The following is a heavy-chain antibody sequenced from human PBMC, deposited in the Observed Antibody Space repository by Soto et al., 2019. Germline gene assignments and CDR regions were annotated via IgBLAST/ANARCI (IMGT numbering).Heavy chain of an antibody. CDR3: ARSIQLWEDRMDV. D-gene: IGHD5-18*01. CDR1: GGSISSSTYY. V-gene: IGHV4-39*07. J-gene: IGHJ6*02. CDR2: IYHSGST. Sequence: PSETLSLTSPVSGGSISSSTYYWGWIRQPPGNGLEWIGNIYHSGSTNYNPSLKSRVTISVDTSKNQFSLKLSSVTAADTAVYYCARSIQLWEDRMDVWGQGTTVTVSS.